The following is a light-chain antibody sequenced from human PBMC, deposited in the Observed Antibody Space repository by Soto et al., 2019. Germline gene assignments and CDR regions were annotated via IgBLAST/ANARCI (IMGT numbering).Light chain of an antibody. Sequence: QSVLTQPLSVYEALSQRVTISCCGSSSNIGNNAVNWYQQLPRKSPKLLIYYDNLLPSGVSDRFSGSTSGTSASLAISGFQSEDEAYYYCAVWDDSLIAYVFGIGTKVTVL. CDR2: YDN. CDR3: AVWDDSLIAYV. J-gene: IGLJ1*01. V-gene: IGLV1-36*01. CDR1: SSNIGNNA.